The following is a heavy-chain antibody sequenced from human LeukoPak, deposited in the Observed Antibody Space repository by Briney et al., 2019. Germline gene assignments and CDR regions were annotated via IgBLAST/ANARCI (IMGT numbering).Heavy chain of an antibody. CDR1: GFTFNNYY. CDR3: ARDLGWFHFDS. Sequence: PGGSLRLSCAASGFTFNNYYMSWIRQAPGKGLEWVAHIKEDGSAQNYIDSVKGRFTISRDNAKNSLFLQMNSVRAEDTAIYYCARDLGWFHFDSWGQGTLVTVSS. CDR2: IKEDGSAQ. J-gene: IGHJ4*02. D-gene: IGHD2-15*01. V-gene: IGHV3-7*01.